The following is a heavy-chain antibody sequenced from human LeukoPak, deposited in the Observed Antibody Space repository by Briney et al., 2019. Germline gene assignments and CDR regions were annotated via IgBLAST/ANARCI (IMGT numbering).Heavy chain of an antibody. Sequence: GGSLRLSCAASEFTFNSYSFNWIRQPPGGGLEWVSSISSGSTYIYYSDSVQGRFTVPRDNAKNSLFLQMNNLRAEDTAVYYCARDPFYYDAAGSDDYWGQGTLVTVSS. D-gene: IGHD3-22*01. J-gene: IGHJ4*02. CDR3: ARDPFYYDAAGSDDY. CDR2: ISSGSTYI. CDR1: EFTFNSYS. V-gene: IGHV3-21*01.